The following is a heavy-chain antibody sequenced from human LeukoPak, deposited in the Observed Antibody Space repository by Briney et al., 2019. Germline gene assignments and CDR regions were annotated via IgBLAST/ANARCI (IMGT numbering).Heavy chain of an antibody. D-gene: IGHD4-17*01. CDR1: GGSINSSSYY. CDR2: IFYSGNT. V-gene: IGHV4-39*02. CDR3: ARDGAVTNGRYFDY. Sequence: SETLSLTCTVSGGSINSSSYYWGWIRQPPGKGLEWIGSIFYSGNTYDNPSLKSRVTISVDTSKNQFSLKLNSVTAADTAVYYCARDGAVTNGRYFDYWGQGTLVTVSS. J-gene: IGHJ4*02.